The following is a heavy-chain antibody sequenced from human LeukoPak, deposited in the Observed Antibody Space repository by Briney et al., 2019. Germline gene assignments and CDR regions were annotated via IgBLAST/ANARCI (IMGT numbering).Heavy chain of an antibody. V-gene: IGHV4-59*01. CDR1: GGSISSYY. CDR2: IYYSGST. D-gene: IGHD3-22*01. CDR3: ARAQSWYYYDSSGVDAFDI. J-gene: IGHJ3*02. Sequence: SETLSLTCTVSGGSISSYYWSWIRQPPGKGLESIGYIYYSGSTNYNPSLKSRVTISVDTSKNQFSLKLSSVTAADTAVYYCARAQSWYYYDSSGVDAFDIWGQGTMVTVSS.